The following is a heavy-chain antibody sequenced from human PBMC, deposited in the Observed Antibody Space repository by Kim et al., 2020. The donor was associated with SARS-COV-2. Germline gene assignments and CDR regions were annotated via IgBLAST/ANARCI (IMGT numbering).Heavy chain of an antibody. CDR1: GGSISSGDYY. CDR3: AREGDDSSGYLRGWGVDY. D-gene: IGHD3-22*01. J-gene: IGHJ4*02. V-gene: IGHV4-30-4*01. CDR2: IYYSGST. Sequence: SETLSLTCTVSGGSISSGDYYWSWIRQPPGKGLEWIGYIYYSGSTYYNPSLKSRVTISVDTSKNQFSLKLSSVTAADTAVYYCAREGDDSSGYLRGWGVDYWGQGTLVTVSS.